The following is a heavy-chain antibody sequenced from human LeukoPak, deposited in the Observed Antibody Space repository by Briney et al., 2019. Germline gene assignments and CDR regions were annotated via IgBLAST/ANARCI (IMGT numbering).Heavy chain of an antibody. CDR1: GGSISSYY. V-gene: IGHV4-59*01. Sequence: PSETLSLTCTVSGGSISSYYWSWIRQPPGKGLEWIGYIYSSGSTNYNPSLKSRVTISVDTPKNHFSLKLSSVTAADTAVYYCARGGELPIDVWGIGTTVTVSS. CDR2: IYSSGST. D-gene: IGHD1-26*01. CDR3: ARGGELPIDV. J-gene: IGHJ6*03.